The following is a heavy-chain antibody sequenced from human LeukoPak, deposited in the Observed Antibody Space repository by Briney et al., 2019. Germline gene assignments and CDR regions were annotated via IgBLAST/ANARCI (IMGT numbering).Heavy chain of an antibody. V-gene: IGHV3-23*01. CDR1: GFTFSSYA. CDR2: ISGSGGST. D-gene: IGHD3-10*01. J-gene: IGHJ4*02. Sequence: PGGSLGLSCAASGFTFSSYAMSWVRQAPGKGLEWVSAISGSGGSTYYADSVKGRFTISRDNSENTLYLQMNSLRAEDTAVYYCAAHYGSGSFGPYYFDYWGQGTLVTVSS. CDR3: AAHYGSGSFGPYYFDY.